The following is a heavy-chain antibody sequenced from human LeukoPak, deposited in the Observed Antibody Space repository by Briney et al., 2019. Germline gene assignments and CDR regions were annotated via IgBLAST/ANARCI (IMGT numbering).Heavy chain of an antibody. J-gene: IGHJ4*02. CDR3: ARHRSPSSLSFFDI. V-gene: IGHV4-4*09. D-gene: IGHD2-2*01. CDR2: IYTSETT. CDR1: GASISSYY. Sequence: SETLSLTCTVSGASISSYYWSWIRQPPGKGLEWIGYIYTSETTNFNPALRSRVTISIDTSKNQVSLRLSSVTAADTALYYCARHRSPSSLSFFDIWGQGMLVIVSS.